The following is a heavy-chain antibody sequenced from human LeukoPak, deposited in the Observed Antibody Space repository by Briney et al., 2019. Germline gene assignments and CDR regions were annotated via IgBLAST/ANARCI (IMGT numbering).Heavy chain of an antibody. Sequence: PGGSLRLSCAASGFIFSNYWMSWVRQAPGKGLEWVASIKQDGSEKYYVDSVKGRFTISRDNAKNSLYVQMNSLRAEDTAVYYCARGAVPYYYYYGMDVWGQGTTVTVSS. CDR1: GFIFSNYW. J-gene: IGHJ6*02. CDR2: IKQDGSEK. CDR3: ARGAVPYYYYYGMDV. V-gene: IGHV3-7*01. D-gene: IGHD1-26*01.